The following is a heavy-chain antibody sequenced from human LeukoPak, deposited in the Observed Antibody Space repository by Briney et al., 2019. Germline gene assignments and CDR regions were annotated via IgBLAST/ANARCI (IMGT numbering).Heavy chain of an antibody. V-gene: IGHV1-18*01. Sequence: GASVKVSCKASGYTFASYGITWMRQAPGQGLEWIGWISAYNHDTHYAQNLQDRVTMTTDTSTSTAYIELRSLTSDDTALYYCARDTALSTIAVGPDYWGHGTLVTVSS. D-gene: IGHD2-15*01. CDR1: GYTFASYG. J-gene: IGHJ4*01. CDR3: ARDTALSTIAVGPDY. CDR2: ISAYNHDT.